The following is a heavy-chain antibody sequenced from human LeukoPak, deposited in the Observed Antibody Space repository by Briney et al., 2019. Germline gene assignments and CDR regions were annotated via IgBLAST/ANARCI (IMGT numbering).Heavy chain of an antibody. V-gene: IGHV3-30*03. CDR2: ISYDGRNK. CDR3: ARDYYYGSGKIYYYYYYGMDV. J-gene: IGHJ6*02. CDR1: GFTFSNYG. Sequence: GGSLRLSCAASGFTFSNYGIHWVRQAPGKGLEWVAAISYDGRNKFYPDSVKGRFTISRDNSKNTLYLQMNSLRAEDTAVYYCARDYYYGSGKIYYYYYYGMDVWGQGTTVTVSS. D-gene: IGHD3-10*01.